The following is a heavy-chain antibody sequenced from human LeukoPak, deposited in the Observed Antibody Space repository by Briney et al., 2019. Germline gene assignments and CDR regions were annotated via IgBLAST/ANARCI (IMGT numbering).Heavy chain of an antibody. CDR2: IKQDGSEK. D-gene: IGHD3-22*01. CDR1: GFTVSTNY. V-gene: IGHV3-7*01. J-gene: IGHJ6*02. CDR3: ARDGSTAVYYYDSTYGMDV. Sequence: GGSLRLSCAASGFTVSTNYMSWVRQAPGKGLEWVANIKQDGSEKYYVDSVKGRFTISRDNAKNSLYLQMNSLRAEDTAVYYCARDGSTAVYYYDSTYGMDVWGQGTTVTVSS.